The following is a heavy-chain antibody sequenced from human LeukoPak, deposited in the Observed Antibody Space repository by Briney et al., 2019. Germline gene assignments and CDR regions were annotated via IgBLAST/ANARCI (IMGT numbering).Heavy chain of an antibody. CDR2: IYYSGST. CDR1: GGSISSSSYY. J-gene: IGHJ4*02. D-gene: IGHD2-15*01. CDR3: ARDMPDCSGGSCHFDY. Sequence: SETLSLTCTVSGGSISSSSYYWGWIRQPPGKGLEWIGSIYYSGSTYYNPSLKSRVTISVDTSKNQFSLKLSSVTAADTAVYYCARDMPDCSGGSCHFDYWGQGTLVTVSP. V-gene: IGHV4-39*07.